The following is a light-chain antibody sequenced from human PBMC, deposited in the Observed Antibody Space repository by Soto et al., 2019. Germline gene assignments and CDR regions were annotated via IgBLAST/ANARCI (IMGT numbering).Light chain of an antibody. CDR1: SSDVGGHSL. Sequence: QSALTQPASVSGSPGQSITISCTGTSSDVGGHSLVSWYQQHPGKAPKLMIYEDDKRPSGVSNRFSGSKSGNTASLTTSGLQAEDEGDYHCCSYAGSSTQVFGGGTKLTVL. CDR3: CSYAGSSTQV. V-gene: IGLV2-23*01. CDR2: EDD. J-gene: IGLJ2*01.